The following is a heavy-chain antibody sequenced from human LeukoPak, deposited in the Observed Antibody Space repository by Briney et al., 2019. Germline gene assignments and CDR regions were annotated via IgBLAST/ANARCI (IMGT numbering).Heavy chain of an antibody. CDR3: ARQSYGQYYFDY. V-gene: IGHV5-51*01. CDR1: GYTFTSYW. D-gene: IGHD5-18*01. Sequence: GGPLKIPFKASGYTFTSYWSRWVPQIPGKGLEWMGIISPGDSDTTYSPSFQGQVTISADTSISTACLQWSTLKASDTALYYCARQSYGQYYFDYWGQGTLVTVSS. J-gene: IGHJ4*02. CDR2: ISPGDSDT.